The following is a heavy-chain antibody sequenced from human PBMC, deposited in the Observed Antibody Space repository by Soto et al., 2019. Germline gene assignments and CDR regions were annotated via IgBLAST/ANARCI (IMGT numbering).Heavy chain of an antibody. CDR2: IYYSGST. CDR3: ARRTTVTTSKRKNHYFDY. J-gene: IGHJ4*02. Sequence: QLQLQESGPGLVKPSETLSLTCTVSGGSISSSSYYWGWIRQPPGKGLEWIGSIYYSGSTYYNPSLKSRVTISVDTSKNQFSLKLSSVTAADTAVYYCARRTTVTTSKRKNHYFDYWGQGTLVTVSS. D-gene: IGHD4-17*01. CDR1: GGSISSSSYY. V-gene: IGHV4-39*01.